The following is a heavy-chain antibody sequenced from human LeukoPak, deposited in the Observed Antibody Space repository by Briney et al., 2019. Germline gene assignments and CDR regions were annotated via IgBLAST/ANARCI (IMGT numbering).Heavy chain of an antibody. CDR2: INPSGGST. Sequence: GASVTVSCKASGYTFTSYYMHWVRQAPGQGLEWMGIINPSGGSTIYAQKFQGRVTMTRDTSTSTVYMEPSSLRSEDTAVYDCARESAGYYYDSSGYLGLDPWGQGTLVTVSS. D-gene: IGHD3-22*01. CDR3: ARESAGYYYDSSGYLGLDP. CDR1: GYTFTSYY. J-gene: IGHJ5*02. V-gene: IGHV1-46*01.